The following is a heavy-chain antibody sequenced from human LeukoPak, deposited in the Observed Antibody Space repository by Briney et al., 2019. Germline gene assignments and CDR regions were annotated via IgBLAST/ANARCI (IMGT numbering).Heavy chain of an antibody. CDR3: TRHGSGWPFDC. J-gene: IGHJ4*02. V-gene: IGHV3-48*03. D-gene: IGHD6-19*01. Sequence: GGSLRLSCAASGFTFSSYEMNWVRQAPGKGLEWVSYISSGATIYYADSVKGRFTISRDNAKNALYLQMNSLRAEDTAVYYCTRHGSGWPFDCWGQGTLVTVSS. CDR1: GFTFSSYE. CDR2: ISSGATI.